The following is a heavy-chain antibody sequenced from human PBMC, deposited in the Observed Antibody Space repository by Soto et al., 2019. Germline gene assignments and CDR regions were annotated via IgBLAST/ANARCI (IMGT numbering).Heavy chain of an antibody. Sequence: PGESLKISCKGSGYRFASYRIAWVRQMPGKGLEWMGIIDPSDSDIRYSPSFQGQVTISADKSISTAYLQWTSLKASDTAILYCARLLKDSFGYYTPDYWGRGALVTVSS. V-gene: IGHV5-51*01. CDR1: GYRFASYR. J-gene: IGHJ4*02. CDR2: IDPSDSDI. D-gene: IGHD3-22*01. CDR3: ARLLKDSFGYYTPDY.